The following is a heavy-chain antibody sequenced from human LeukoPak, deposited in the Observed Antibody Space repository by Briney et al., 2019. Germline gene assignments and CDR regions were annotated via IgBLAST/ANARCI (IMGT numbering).Heavy chain of an antibody. D-gene: IGHD3-16*02. CDR1: GFTFSSYD. CDR3: ARESYDYVWGSYRSNAMDV. V-gene: IGHV3-13*01. CDR2: IGTAGDT. J-gene: IGHJ6*02. Sequence: QPGGSLRLSCAASGFTFSSYDMHWVRQATGKVLEWVSAIGTAGDTYYPGSVKGRFTISRENAKNSLYLQMNSLRAGDTAVYYCARESYDYVWGSYRSNAMDVWGQGTTVTVSS.